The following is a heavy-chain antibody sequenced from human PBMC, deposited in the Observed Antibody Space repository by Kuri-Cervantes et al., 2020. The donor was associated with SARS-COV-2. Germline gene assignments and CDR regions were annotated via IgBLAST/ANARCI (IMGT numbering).Heavy chain of an antibody. CDR2: IKEDGSES. D-gene: IGHD5-18*01. CDR3: AREEVTYDY. CDR1: GFTLGGYW. Sequence: GGSLRLSCAASGFTLGGYWMAWVRQAPGKELEWVANIKEDGSESYYGDFVKGRFTISRDSAKNSLNLQMSSLRGDDTAVYYCAREEVTYDYWGQGTLVTVSS. J-gene: IGHJ4*02. V-gene: IGHV3-7*01.